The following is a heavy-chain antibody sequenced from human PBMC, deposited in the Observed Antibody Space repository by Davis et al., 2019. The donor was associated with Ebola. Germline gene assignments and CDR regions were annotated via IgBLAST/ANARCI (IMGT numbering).Heavy chain of an antibody. D-gene: IGHD6-19*01. V-gene: IGHV3-53*05. J-gene: IGHJ4*02. Sequence: GEFLKISCAASGFTVSSNHMSWVRQAPGKGLEWVSVIYDHSTAYADAVRGRFIISRDKSNNTLYLEMSSLRVDDTAVYYCATTQWLREFDNWGQGTLVTVSS. CDR1: GFTVSSNH. CDR3: ATTQWLREFDN. CDR2: IYDHST.